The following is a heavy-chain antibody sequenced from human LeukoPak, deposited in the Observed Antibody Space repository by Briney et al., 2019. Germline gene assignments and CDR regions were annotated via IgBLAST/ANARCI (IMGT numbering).Heavy chain of an antibody. V-gene: IGHV3-74*01. CDR3: FREGGD. D-gene: IGHD3-10*01. CDR1: GFTFTTYW. Sequence: GGSLRLSCAASGFTFTTYWMHWVRQAPGKGLVWVSHINSDGSITGYADSVKGRFTISRDNAKNTLYLQMNSLRAEDTAIYYCFREGGDWGQGTLVTVSS. J-gene: IGHJ4*02. CDR2: INSDGSIT.